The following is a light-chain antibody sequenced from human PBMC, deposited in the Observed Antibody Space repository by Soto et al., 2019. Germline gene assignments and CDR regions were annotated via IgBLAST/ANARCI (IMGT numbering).Light chain of an antibody. CDR2: DDS. Sequence: SYELTQPPSVSVAPGQTARITCGGNNIGSKSVHWSQQKPGQAPILVVYDDSDRPSGIPERFSGSNSGNTATLTISRVDAGDEADYYCQVWDSSSDHPVVFGGGTKLTVL. V-gene: IGLV3-21*02. CDR1: NIGSKS. J-gene: IGLJ2*01. CDR3: QVWDSSSDHPVV.